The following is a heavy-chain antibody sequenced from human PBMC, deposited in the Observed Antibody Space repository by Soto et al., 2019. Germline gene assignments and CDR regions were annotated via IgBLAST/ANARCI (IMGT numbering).Heavy chain of an antibody. Sequence: PSETMSLTCTVSGGSISSGDYYWSWIRQPPGKGLEWIGYIYYSGSTYYNPSLKSRVTISVDTSKNQFSLKLSSVTAADTAVYYCAREGASITIFSPWFDPWGQRTLVTVSS. V-gene: IGHV4-30-4*01. CDR2: IYYSGST. CDR3: AREGASITIFSPWFDP. CDR1: GGSISSGDYY. J-gene: IGHJ5*02. D-gene: IGHD3-3*01.